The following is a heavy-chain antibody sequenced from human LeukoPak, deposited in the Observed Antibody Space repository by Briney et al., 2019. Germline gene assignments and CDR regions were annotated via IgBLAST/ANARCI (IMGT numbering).Heavy chain of an antibody. V-gene: IGHV4-34*01. CDR1: GGSSSGYY. D-gene: IGHD3-10*01. CDR2: ITESGTT. J-gene: IGHJ5*02. CDR3: ARALMTLVRGVPRTTWFDP. Sequence: SESLSLTCAVFGGSSSGYYWTWVRQAPGKGLGWIGEITESGTTKNNTSLDNRVTNSVDRSKNQFSLEVTSLTAADTAVFYCARALMTLVRGVPRTTWFDPWGPGTLVTVSS.